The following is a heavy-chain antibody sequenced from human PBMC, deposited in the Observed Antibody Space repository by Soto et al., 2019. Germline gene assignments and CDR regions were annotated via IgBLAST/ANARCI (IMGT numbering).Heavy chain of an antibody. CDR1: GYRFTSYW. D-gene: IGHD3-10*01. CDR2: IYPGDSDT. J-gene: IGHJ6*02. V-gene: IGHV5-51*01. Sequence: GESLKISCKGSGYRFTSYWINWVRQMPGKGLEWMGIIYPGDSDTRYSPSFQGQVTISADKSISTAYLQWSSLKASDTAMYYCARRPTVGSFGMDVWGQGTTVTVSS. CDR3: ARRPTVGSFGMDV.